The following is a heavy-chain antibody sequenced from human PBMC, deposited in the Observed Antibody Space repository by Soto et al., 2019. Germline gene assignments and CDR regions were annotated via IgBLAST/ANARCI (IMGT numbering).Heavy chain of an antibody. D-gene: IGHD6-19*01. V-gene: IGHV1-18*01. J-gene: IGHJ4*02. CDR1: GYTFTSYG. CDR3: ARDLAVGLVDY. Sequence: QVQLVQSGAEVKKPGASVKVSCKASGYTFTSYGISWARQAPGQGLEWMGWISAYNGNTKYAQKLQGRVTMTTDTSTSRAYMEVRSLRSDDTAVYYCARDLAVGLVDYWGQGTLVTVSS. CDR2: ISAYNGNT.